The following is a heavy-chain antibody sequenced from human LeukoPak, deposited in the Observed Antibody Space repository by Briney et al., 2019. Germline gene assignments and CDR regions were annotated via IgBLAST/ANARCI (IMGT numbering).Heavy chain of an antibody. D-gene: IGHD5-24*01. CDR2: INSDGSST. J-gene: IGHJ3*02. V-gene: IGHV3-74*01. Sequence: PGGSLRLSCAASGFTFSSYWMHWVRQAPGKGLVWVSRINSDGSSTSYADSVKGRFTISRDNSNNRLYLQMNSLRAEDTAVYYCARVRRDGYNRDAFDIWGQGTMVTVSS. CDR1: GFTFSSYW. CDR3: ARVRRDGYNRDAFDI.